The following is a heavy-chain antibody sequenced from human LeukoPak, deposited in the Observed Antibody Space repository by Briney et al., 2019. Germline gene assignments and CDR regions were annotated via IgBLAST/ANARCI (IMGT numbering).Heavy chain of an antibody. CDR3: ARDCSGYASDY. J-gene: IGHJ4*02. V-gene: IGHV1-69*04. D-gene: IGHD5-12*01. CDR2: IIPIFGIA. Sequence: GASVKVSCKASGGTFSSYAISWVRQAPGQGLEWMGRIIPIFGIANYAQKFQGRVTITADKSTSTAYMELSSLRSEDTAVYYCARDCSGYASDYWGQGTLVTVSS. CDR1: GGTFSSYA.